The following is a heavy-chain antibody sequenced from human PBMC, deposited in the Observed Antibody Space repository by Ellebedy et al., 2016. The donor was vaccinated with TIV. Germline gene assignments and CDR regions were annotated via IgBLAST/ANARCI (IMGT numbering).Heavy chain of an antibody. CDR1: GFTFSSYS. D-gene: IGHD1-1*01. V-gene: IGHV3-48*02. Sequence: GESLKISCAASGFTFSSYSLNWVRQAPGKGLEWVSYISSSSSTMYYADFVKGRFTISSDNAKSSLVLQMNSLRDEDTAVYYCARVGVLERRGAFNIWGQGTMVTVSS. CDR2: ISSSSSTM. J-gene: IGHJ3*02. CDR3: ARVGVLERRGAFNI.